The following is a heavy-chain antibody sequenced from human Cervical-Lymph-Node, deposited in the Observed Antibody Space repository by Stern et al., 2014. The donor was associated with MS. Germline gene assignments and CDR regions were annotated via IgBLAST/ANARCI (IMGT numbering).Heavy chain of an antibody. V-gene: IGHV2-5*09. D-gene: IGHD5-12*01. Sequence: QVTLRESGPTLVKPTQTLTLTCTFSGFSLTTRGVGVAWIRQPPGKALEGLAVLFWADGKRYHPSLQSRLTITKDSSKSQVVLTMTRMDPVDTATYFCAHSPYDGWTAIESWGQGALVTVSS. CDR2: LFWADGK. J-gene: IGHJ4*02. CDR1: GFSLTTRGVG. CDR3: AHSPYDGWTAIES.